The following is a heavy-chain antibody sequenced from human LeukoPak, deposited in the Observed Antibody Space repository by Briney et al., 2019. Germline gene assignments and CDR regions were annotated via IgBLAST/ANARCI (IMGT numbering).Heavy chain of an antibody. J-gene: IGHJ4*02. CDR3: ARQTAMGRSGDH. V-gene: IGHV5-51*01. D-gene: IGHD5-18*01. CDR2: IDPSDSDT. Sequence: GASLQISCKASGYSFTSYWIGWVRPLPGKGLEWMGIIDPSDSDTRYTPSFQGQVTISADKSLTTAYLQWNSLKASDSAMYYCARQTAMGRSGDHWGQGTLVTVSS. CDR1: GYSFTSYW.